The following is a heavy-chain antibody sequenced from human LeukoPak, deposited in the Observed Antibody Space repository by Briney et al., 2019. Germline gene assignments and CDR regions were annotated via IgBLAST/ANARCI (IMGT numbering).Heavy chain of an antibody. CDR2: ISAYNGNT. Sequence: ASVKVSCKASGYTFTSYGISWVRQAPGQGLEWMGWISAYNGNTNYAQKLQGRVTMTTDTSTSTAYMELRSLRSDDTAVYYCARDGTVTPTGDYYYYYMDVWGKGTTVTVSS. CDR3: ARDGTVTPTGDYYYYYMDV. D-gene: IGHD4-17*01. CDR1: GYTFTSYG. J-gene: IGHJ6*03. V-gene: IGHV1-18*01.